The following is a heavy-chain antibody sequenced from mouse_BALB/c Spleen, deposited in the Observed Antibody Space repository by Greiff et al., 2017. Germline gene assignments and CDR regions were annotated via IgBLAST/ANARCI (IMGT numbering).Heavy chain of an antibody. CDR2: IYPGNVNT. CDR1: GYSFTSYY. D-gene: IGHD2-2*01. CDR3: AREYGYDGAWFAY. V-gene: IGHV1S56*01. J-gene: IGHJ3*01. Sequence: QVQLKQSGPELVKPGASVRISCKASGYSFTSYYIHWVKQRPGQGLKWIGWIYPGNVNTKYNEKFKSKATLTADKSSSTAYMQLSSLTSEDAAVYFCAREYGYDGAWFAYWGQGTLVTVSA.